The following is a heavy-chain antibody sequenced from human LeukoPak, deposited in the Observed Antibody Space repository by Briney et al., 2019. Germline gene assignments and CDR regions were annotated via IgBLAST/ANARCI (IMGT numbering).Heavy chain of an antibody. Sequence: GSLRLSWAASGFTFSSYWMYWVRQAPGKGLVWVSQIKSDGSSTNYADSVKGRFTISRDNAKNTLYLQMNSLRAEDTAVYYCVTASQYYHIMDVWGQGTTVTVSS. CDR1: GFTFSSYW. CDR2: IKSDGSST. V-gene: IGHV3-74*01. J-gene: IGHJ6*02. CDR3: VTASQYYHIMDV.